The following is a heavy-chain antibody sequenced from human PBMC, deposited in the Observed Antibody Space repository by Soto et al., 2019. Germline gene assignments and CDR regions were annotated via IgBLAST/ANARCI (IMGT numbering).Heavy chain of an antibody. Sequence: SQTLSLTCAISGDSVSSNSAAWNWIRQSPSRGLEWLGRTYYRSKWYNDYAVSVKSRITINPDPSKNQFSLQLNSVTPEDAAVYYCARDSAVVASYAFDIWGQGTMVTVSS. CDR1: GDSVSSNSAA. J-gene: IGHJ3*02. D-gene: IGHD2-15*01. CDR2: TYYRSKWYN. V-gene: IGHV6-1*01. CDR3: ARDSAVVASYAFDI.